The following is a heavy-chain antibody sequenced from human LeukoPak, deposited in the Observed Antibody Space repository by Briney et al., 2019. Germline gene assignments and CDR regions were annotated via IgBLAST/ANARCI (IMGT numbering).Heavy chain of an antibody. J-gene: IGHJ4*02. Sequence: PGGSLRLSCAGSGFTFSGYWRSWVRQAPGKGLEWVANIKQDGSNKYYVDSVKGRFTISRDNAKNSLSLQMNSLRAEDTGVYYCTRNEVWGQGTLVTVSS. CDR3: TRNEV. CDR2: IKQDGSNK. V-gene: IGHV3-7*01. CDR1: GFTFSGYW. D-gene: IGHD1-1*01.